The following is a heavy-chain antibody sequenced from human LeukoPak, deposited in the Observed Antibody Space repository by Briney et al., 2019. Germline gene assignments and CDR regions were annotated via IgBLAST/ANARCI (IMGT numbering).Heavy chain of an antibody. D-gene: IGHD3-16*02. V-gene: IGHV4-59*01. CDR3: ARGNRRNDYVWASYRYSGDVFDI. CDR1: GGSISRNS. CDR2: VDNSGST. Sequence: SETLSLTCTVSGGSISRNSWNWIRQSPGEGLEWIGYVDNSGSTNYNPSLTSRVTILLDTSKNQFFLTLTSVTAADTAVYYCARGNRRNDYVWASYRYSGDVFDIWGQGTMVTVSS. J-gene: IGHJ3*02.